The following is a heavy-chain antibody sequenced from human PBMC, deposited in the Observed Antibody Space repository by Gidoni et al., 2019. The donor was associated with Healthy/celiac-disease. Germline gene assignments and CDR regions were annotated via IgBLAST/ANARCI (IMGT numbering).Heavy chain of an antibody. CDR3: ARDRGIRYSSSSPCY. Sequence: EVQLVESGGGLVKPGGSLRLSCAASGFPFSSYSMTWVRQAPGKGLEWVSSISSSSSYIYYADSVKGRFTISRDNDKNSLYLQMNSLRAEDTAVYYCARDRGIRYSSSSPCYWGQGTLVTVSS. D-gene: IGHD6-13*01. CDR1: GFPFSSYS. V-gene: IGHV3-21*01. CDR2: ISSSSSYI. J-gene: IGHJ4*02.